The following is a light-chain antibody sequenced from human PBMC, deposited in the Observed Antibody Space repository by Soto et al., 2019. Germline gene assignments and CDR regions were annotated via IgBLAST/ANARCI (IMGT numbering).Light chain of an antibody. J-gene: IGKJ4*01. Sequence: DIQMTQSPSFVSASVGDRVTITCRASQGISSWLAWYQHKPGRAPKLLIHAASSLEGGVPSRFSGSGSGTDSTLTTRGRRPEYFATYYCQRTSSIPPTFAGGTKVEIK. V-gene: IGKV1-12*01. CDR2: AAS. CDR3: QRTSSIPPT. CDR1: QGISSW.